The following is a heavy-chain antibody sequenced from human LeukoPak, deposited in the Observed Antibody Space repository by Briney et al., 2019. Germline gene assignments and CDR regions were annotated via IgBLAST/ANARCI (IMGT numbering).Heavy chain of an antibody. CDR2: ISWNSGSI. D-gene: IGHD1-1*01. J-gene: IGHJ4*02. V-gene: IGHV3-9*01. CDR1: GFNFRAYW. Sequence: GGSLRLSCTTSGFNFRAYWMGWVRQAPGKGLEWVSGISWNSGSIGYADSVKGRFTISRDNAKNSLYLQMNSLRAEDTALYYCAKANWNDAGNDYWGQGTLVTVSS. CDR3: AKANWNDAGNDY.